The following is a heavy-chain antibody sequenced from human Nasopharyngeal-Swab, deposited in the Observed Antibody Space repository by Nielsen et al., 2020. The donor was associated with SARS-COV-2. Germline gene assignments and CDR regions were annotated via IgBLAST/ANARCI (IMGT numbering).Heavy chain of an antibody. Sequence: WIRQPPGKGLEWIGSIYYSGSTYYNPSLKSRVTISVDTSKNQFSLKLSSVTAADTAVYYCARQSQFLEWRYPLFDPWGQGTPVTVSS. D-gene: IGHD3-3*01. J-gene: IGHJ5*02. V-gene: IGHV4-39*01. CDR3: ARQSQFLEWRYPLFDP. CDR2: IYYSGST.